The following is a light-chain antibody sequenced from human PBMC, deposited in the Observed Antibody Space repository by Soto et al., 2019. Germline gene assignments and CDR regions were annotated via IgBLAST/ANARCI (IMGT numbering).Light chain of an antibody. CDR2: DAS. Sequence: EIVLTQSPATLSLSPGDRATLSCRASQSVSSYVAWYQQKPGQAPRLLIYDASNRATGVPARFSGSGSGTDFTLTISSLQPEDFAVYYCQQRSNWPSTFGGGNKVEMK. CDR3: QQRSNWPST. CDR1: QSVSSY. J-gene: IGKJ4*01. V-gene: IGKV3-11*01.